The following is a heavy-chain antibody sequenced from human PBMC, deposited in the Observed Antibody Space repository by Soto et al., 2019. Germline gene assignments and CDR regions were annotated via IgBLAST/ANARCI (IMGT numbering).Heavy chain of an antibody. CDR3: ATRQGGSYNWFDP. CDR2: LYYSGNT. J-gene: IGHJ5*02. Sequence: SETLSLTCTVSGGSISRSSYSWAWIRQPPGKGLEWIGTLYYSGNTYYNPSLKSRVTISVDTSKNQFSLKLSSVTAADTSVYYCATRQGGSYNWFDPWGQGTLVTVSS. D-gene: IGHD2-15*01. CDR1: GGSISRSSYS. V-gene: IGHV4-39*01.